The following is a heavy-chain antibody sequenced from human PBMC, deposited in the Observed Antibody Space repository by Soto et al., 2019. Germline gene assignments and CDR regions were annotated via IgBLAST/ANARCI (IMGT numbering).Heavy chain of an antibody. CDR2: MSYDGSNE. J-gene: IGHJ4*02. D-gene: IGHD1-26*01. CDR1: GFTFSHYA. V-gene: IGHV3-30*18. CDR3: ANDRSHNFYS. Sequence: QVQLVESGGGVVQPGRSLRLSCAASGFTFSHYAMHWVRQAPGKGLEAVALMSYDGSNEYYADCVKGRFTISRDNSKNKLYLQMTSLRAEDTAVYYCANDRSHNFYSWGQGTLVSVSS.